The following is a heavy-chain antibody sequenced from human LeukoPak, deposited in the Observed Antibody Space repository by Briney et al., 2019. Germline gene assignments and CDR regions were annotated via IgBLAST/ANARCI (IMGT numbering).Heavy chain of an antibody. J-gene: IGHJ4*02. Sequence: PSETLSLTCTVSGYSISNGVRWGWVRQPPGKGLEWIGNVFYTGATSYNLSLKRRVTISMDASNNIFSLRLNSVTAADSAIYYCVGLADTSLITGAVDYWGQGTLVTVSS. CDR1: GYSISNGVR. CDR2: VFYTGAT. D-gene: IGHD5-18*01. CDR3: VGLADTSLITGAVDY. V-gene: IGHV4-38-2*02.